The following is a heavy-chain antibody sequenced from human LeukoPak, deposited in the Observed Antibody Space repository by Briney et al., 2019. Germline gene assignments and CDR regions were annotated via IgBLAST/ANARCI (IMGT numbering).Heavy chain of an antibody. CDR3: AKDRVRYYGSGSPH. CDR1: GFTCSSYA. V-gene: IGHV3-23*01. Sequence: PGGSLRLSCAASGFTCSSYAMSWVRQAPGKVLEWVSAISGSGGSTYYADSVKGRFTISRDNSKNTLYLQMNSLRAEDTAVYYCAKDRVRYYGSGSPHWGQGTLVTVSS. CDR2: ISGSGGST. J-gene: IGHJ4*02. D-gene: IGHD3-10*01.